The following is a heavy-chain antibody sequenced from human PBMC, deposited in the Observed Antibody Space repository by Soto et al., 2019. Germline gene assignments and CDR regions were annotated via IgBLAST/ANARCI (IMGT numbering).Heavy chain of an antibody. D-gene: IGHD6-6*01. CDR2: IYYNGSP. CDR3: ARDRSNSPDFFDF. Sequence: QVQLQESGPGLVKPSQTLSLTCTVSGGSISSDDHYWTWIRQPPGEALEWMGNIYYNGSPNYNPSLKSRVTISMDTSKNQFSMKVNSVTAADTAVYYCARDRSNSPDFFDFWGQGTLVTVSS. CDR1: GGSISSDDHY. J-gene: IGHJ4*02. V-gene: IGHV4-30-4*01.